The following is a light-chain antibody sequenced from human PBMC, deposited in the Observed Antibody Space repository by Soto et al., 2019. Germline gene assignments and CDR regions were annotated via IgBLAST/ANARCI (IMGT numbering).Light chain of an antibody. V-gene: IGKV3D-15*01. CDR1: QSVNIN. J-gene: IGKJ4*01. CDR3: QQYNDWPPLT. CDR2: GAS. Sequence: EKVMTQSPVTLSASPGERVTLSCRASQSVNINLAWYQQRPGQAPRVLIYGASNRASGIPDRFSGSGSGTDFTLTISSLEPDDFALYYCQQYNDWPPLTFGRGTRVEIK.